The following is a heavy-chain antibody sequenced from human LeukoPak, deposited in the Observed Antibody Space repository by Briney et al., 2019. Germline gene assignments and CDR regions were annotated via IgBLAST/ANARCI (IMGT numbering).Heavy chain of an antibody. CDR1: GGSISSYY. J-gene: IGHJ4*02. CDR2: IYTSGST. Sequence: SETLSLTCTVSGGSISSYYWSWIRQPAGKGLEWIGRIYTSGSTDYNPSLKSRVTMSVDKSKNHLSLKLSSVTAADTAAYYCARADFWSGYRFDYWGQGTLVTVSS. CDR3: ARADFWSGYRFDY. D-gene: IGHD3-3*01. V-gene: IGHV4-4*07.